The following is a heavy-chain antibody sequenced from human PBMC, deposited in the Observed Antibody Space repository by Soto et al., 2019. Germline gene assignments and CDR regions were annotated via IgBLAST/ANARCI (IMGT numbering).Heavy chain of an antibody. J-gene: IGHJ3*02. CDR2: INAGNGNT. D-gene: IGHD2-21*02. Sequence: SVKLSCKASGYTFTSYAMHWVRQAPGQRLEWMGWINAGNGNTKYSQKFQGRVTITRDTSASTAYMELSSLRSEDTAVYYCARRIVVVTAIDAFDSWGQGTMVTVSS. CDR1: GYTFTSYA. CDR3: ARRIVVVTAIDAFDS. V-gene: IGHV1-3*01.